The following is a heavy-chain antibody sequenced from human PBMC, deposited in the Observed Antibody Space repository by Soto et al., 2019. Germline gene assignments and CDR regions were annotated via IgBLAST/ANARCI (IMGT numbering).Heavy chain of an antibody. V-gene: IGHV4-59*01. CDR2: IFYTGST. CDR3: ARVNRGAFDH. CDR1: GGSIHDYY. Sequence: QVQLQESGPGLVKPSQTQSLTCTVSGGSIHDYYWVWIRQPPGKGLEWIGSIFYTGSTDYNPSLKSRVTLSLATSKNQFSLNLSSVTDADTAVYYCARVNRGAFDHWGQGALVTVSS. J-gene: IGHJ4*02.